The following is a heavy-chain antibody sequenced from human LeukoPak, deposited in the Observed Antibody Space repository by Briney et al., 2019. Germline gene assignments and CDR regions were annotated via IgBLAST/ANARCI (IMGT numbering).Heavy chain of an antibody. J-gene: IGHJ4*02. CDR1: GGSISRYY. V-gene: IGHV4-59*01. CDR3: ARGKYSRGWFLDY. CDR2: FDNSGSA. D-gene: IGHD6-19*01. Sequence: SETLSLTCTVSGGSISRYYWSWIRQPPGKGLEWIGYFDNSGSANYNPSLKSRLTISEDTSKNQFALKLTSVTAADTAVYYCARGKYSRGWFLDYWGQGTLVIVSS.